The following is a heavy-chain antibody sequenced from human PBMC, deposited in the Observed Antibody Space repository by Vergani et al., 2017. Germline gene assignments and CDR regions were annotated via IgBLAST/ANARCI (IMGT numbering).Heavy chain of an antibody. Sequence: EVQLVESGGGLVHPGDSLRLSCAGSGFISSNYWLTWVRQAPGKGLEWVASIKQDGSETRYVDSVRGRFTISRDNAKKSVSLQMTGLRAEDTAVYYCARDLLPGTLLLLAYWGQGTLISVSS. J-gene: IGHJ4*02. D-gene: IGHD1-7*01. CDR1: GFISSNYW. V-gene: IGHV3-7*01. CDR2: IKQDGSET. CDR3: ARDLLPGTLLLLAY.